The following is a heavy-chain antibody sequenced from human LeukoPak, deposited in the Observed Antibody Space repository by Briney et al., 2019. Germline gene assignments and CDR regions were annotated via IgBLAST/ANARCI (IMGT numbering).Heavy chain of an antibody. Sequence: GGSLRLSCAASGFTFSSYGMHWVRQAPGKGLEWVAVISYDGSNKYYADSVKGRFTISRDNSKNTLYLQVNSLRAEDTAVYYCAKDLSDDYGDNWYFDLWGRGTLVTVSS. CDR2: ISYDGSNK. V-gene: IGHV3-30*18. J-gene: IGHJ2*01. CDR1: GFTFSSYG. D-gene: IGHD4-17*01. CDR3: AKDLSDDYGDNWYFDL.